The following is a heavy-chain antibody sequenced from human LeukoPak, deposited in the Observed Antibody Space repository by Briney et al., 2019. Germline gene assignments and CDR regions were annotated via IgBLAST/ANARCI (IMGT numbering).Heavy chain of an antibody. CDR3: ARGDDYGDSGLHYYYGMDV. V-gene: IGHV1-3*01. Sequence: ASVKVSCKASGYTFTSYAMHWVRQAPGQRLEWMGWTNAGNGNTKYSQKFQGRVTITRDTSASTAYMELSSLRSEDTAVYYCARGDDYGDSGLHYYYGMDVWGQGTTVTVSS. CDR1: GYTFTSYA. D-gene: IGHD4-17*01. J-gene: IGHJ6*02. CDR2: TNAGNGNT.